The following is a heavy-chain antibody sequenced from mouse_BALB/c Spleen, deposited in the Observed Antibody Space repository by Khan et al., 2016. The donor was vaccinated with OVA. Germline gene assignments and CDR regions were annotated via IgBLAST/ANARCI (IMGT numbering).Heavy chain of an antibody. CDR3: ARGGYEYGRGALFAY. CDR1: GFSLTNYS. D-gene: IGHD2-4*01. Sequence: QVQLKESGPGLVQPSQSLSITCTVSGFSLTNYSVHWVRQSPEKGLEWLGVIWSAGSTDYNAAFISRLTIRKDNSRSQVFFKMNSLQPTETAIYDCARGGYEYGRGALFAYWGQGTLVTVSA. J-gene: IGHJ3*01. V-gene: IGHV2-2*02. CDR2: IWSAGST.